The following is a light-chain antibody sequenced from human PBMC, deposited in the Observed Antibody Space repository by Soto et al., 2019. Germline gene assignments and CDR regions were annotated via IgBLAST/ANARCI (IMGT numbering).Light chain of an antibody. J-gene: IGLJ1*01. CDR1: SSNIGAGYD. CDR2: VNS. V-gene: IGLV1-40*01. CDR3: QSYDSSLSGYV. Sequence: MLTQPPSVSRAPGQRVTISCTGSSSNIGAGYDVHWYQQLPGTAPKLLIYVNSNRPSGVPDRFSGSKSGTSASLAITGLQAEDEADYYCQSYDSSLSGYVFGTGTKVTVL.